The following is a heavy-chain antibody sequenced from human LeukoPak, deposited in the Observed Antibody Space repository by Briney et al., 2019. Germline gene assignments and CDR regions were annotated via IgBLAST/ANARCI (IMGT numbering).Heavy chain of an antibody. J-gene: IGHJ3*02. CDR2: ISGYNGNT. Sequence: ASVKVSCNASGYSFTSYGISWVRQAPGQGLEWMGWISGYNGNTNYAQKFQGRVTMTTDTSTSTAYMELRSLRSDDTAVYYCARDPHYYGSGSYYNLDDAFDIWGQGTMVTVSS. V-gene: IGHV1-18*01. D-gene: IGHD3-10*01. CDR1: GYSFTSYG. CDR3: ARDPHYYGSGSYYNLDDAFDI.